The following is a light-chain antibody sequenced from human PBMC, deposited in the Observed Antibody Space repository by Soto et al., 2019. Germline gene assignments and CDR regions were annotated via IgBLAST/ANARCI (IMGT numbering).Light chain of an antibody. CDR1: SSDIGRYNY. J-gene: IGLJ3*02. Sequence: QSALTQPASVSGSPGQSITISCTGSSSDIGRYNYVSWYQQHPGKAPKLIIYEVSNRPSGVSDRFSGSKSGNTASLSISGLQTEDEADYYCGSYTTATTWVFGGGTKLTVL. CDR3: GSYTTATTWV. V-gene: IGLV2-14*03. CDR2: EVS.